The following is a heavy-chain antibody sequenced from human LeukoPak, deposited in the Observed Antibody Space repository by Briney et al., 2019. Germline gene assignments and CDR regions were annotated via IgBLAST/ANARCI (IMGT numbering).Heavy chain of an antibody. V-gene: IGHV3-73*01. CDR3: TRQYSSSSNFDY. CDR2: IRSKANSYAT. CDR1: GFTFSGSA. D-gene: IGHD6-6*01. Sequence: PGGSLRLSCAASGFTFSGSAMHWVRQASGKGLEWVGRIRSKANSYATAYAESVKGRFTISRDDSKNTAYLQMNSLKTEDTAVYYCTRQYSSSSNFDYWGQGTLATVSS. J-gene: IGHJ4*02.